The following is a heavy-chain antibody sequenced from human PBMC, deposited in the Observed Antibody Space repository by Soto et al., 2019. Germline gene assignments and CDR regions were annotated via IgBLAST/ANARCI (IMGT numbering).Heavy chain of an antibody. CDR2: TFYSGST. CDR1: GGSISGYC. J-gene: IGHJ6*02. V-gene: IGHV4-59*01. Sequence: AETLSLTCTASGGSISGYCWSWIRQPPGKGLEWMGYTFYSGSTKYNLSLKSRASISLDTTTTNFSLNLSSVTTADTAVYYCATEKGLWEKGIDVWGQGTTVTVSS. CDR3: ATEKGLWEKGIDV. D-gene: IGHD1-26*01.